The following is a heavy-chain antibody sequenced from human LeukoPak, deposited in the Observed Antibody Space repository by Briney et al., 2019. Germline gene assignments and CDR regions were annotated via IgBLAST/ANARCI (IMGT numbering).Heavy chain of an antibody. V-gene: IGHV1-46*01. CDR1: GYTFTGYY. J-gene: IGHJ6*02. D-gene: IGHD3-3*01. Sequence: GASVKVSCKASGYTFTGYYMHWVRQAPGQGLEWMGIINPSGGSTSYAQKFQGRVTMTRDTSTSTVYMELSSLRSEDTAVYYCAREVITIFGVVIILEYGMDVWGQGTTVTVSS. CDR2: INPSGGST. CDR3: AREVITIFGVVIILEYGMDV.